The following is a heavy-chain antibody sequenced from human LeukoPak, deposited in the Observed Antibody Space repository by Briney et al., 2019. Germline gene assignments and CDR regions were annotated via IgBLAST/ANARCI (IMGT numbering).Heavy chain of an antibody. CDR2: ISSDSSTI. D-gene: IGHD6-19*01. CDR3: AREGSSGWRSNSAYYFDY. V-gene: IGHV3-48*04. CDR1: GFTFSSYA. Sequence: GGSLRLSCAASGFTFSSYAMSWVRQAPGKGLEWVSYISSDSSTIYYADSVKGRFTISRDNAKNSLYLQMNSLRAEDTAVYYCAREGSSGWRSNSAYYFDYWGQGTLVTVSS. J-gene: IGHJ4*02.